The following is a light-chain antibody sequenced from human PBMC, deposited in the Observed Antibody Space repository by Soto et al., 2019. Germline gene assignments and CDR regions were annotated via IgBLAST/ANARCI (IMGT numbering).Light chain of an antibody. CDR3: QQYGGSPYT. V-gene: IGKV3-20*01. CDR1: QNVRSNY. CDR2: GAS. J-gene: IGKJ2*01. Sequence: EIVLTQSPGTLSLSLGERATLSCRASQNVRSNYLAWYQRKPGQAPRLLIYGASTRATGIPDRFSGTGSGTDFTLTISRLEPEDFAVYYCQQYGGSPYTFGQGTKLEIK.